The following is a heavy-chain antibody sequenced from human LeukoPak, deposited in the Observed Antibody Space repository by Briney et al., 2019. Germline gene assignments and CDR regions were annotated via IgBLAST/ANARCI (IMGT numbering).Heavy chain of an antibody. D-gene: IGHD3-22*01. J-gene: IGHJ4*02. CDR2: IYYSGST. Sequence: PSETLSLTCTVSGGSISSGDYYWSWIRQPPGKGLEWIGYIYYSGSTYYNPSLKSRVTISVDTSKNQLSLNLTSVTAADTALYYCARHGYYYYTSGYFGYWGQGILVTVSS. V-gene: IGHV4-30-4*01. CDR3: ARHGYYYYTSGYFGY. CDR1: GGSISSGDYY.